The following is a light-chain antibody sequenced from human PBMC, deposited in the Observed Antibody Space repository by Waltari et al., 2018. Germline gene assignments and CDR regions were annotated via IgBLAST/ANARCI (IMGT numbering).Light chain of an antibody. CDR2: DAS. V-gene: IGKV3-11*01. CDR3: QQRSNWPPLT. CDR1: QGRRCY. J-gene: IGKJ4*01. Sequence: EIVLPRFPATLRLSPGQLATHSGSASQGRRCYLALYQQKPGQAPRLLIYDASNRATGIPARFSGSGSGTDFTLTISSLEPEDFAVYYCQQRSNWPPLTFGGGTKVEIK.